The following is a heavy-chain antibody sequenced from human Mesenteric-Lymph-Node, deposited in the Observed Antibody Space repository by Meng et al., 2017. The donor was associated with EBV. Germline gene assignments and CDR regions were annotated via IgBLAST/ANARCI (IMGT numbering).Heavy chain of an antibody. CDR2: ISAYNGNI. V-gene: IGHV1-18*01. CDR3: ATDTGRVINNLFDP. Sequence: QVQLVQYGPEVKKPGASVKVSCKVSGYTFTTYGISWVRQAPGQGLEWMGWISAYNGNINYAQKFQGRVTMTTDTSTSTAYMELRSLRSDDTAVYYCATDTGRVINNLFDPWGQGTLVTVSS. CDR1: GYTFTTYG. D-gene: IGHD3-22*01. J-gene: IGHJ5*02.